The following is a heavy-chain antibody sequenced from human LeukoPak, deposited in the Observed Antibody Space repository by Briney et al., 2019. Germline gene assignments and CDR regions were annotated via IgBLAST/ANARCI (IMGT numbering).Heavy chain of an antibody. D-gene: IGHD3-16*02. CDR1: GYTFTSYG. J-gene: IGHJ4*02. V-gene: IGHV1-3*01. CDR3: ARVYYDYVWGSYRYPTFDY. Sequence: ASVKVSCTASGYTFTSYGISWVRQAPGQRLEWMGWINAGNGNTKYSQKFQGRVTITRDTSASTAYMELSSLRSEDTAVYYCARVYYDYVWGSYRYPTFDYWGQGTLVTVSS. CDR2: INAGNGNT.